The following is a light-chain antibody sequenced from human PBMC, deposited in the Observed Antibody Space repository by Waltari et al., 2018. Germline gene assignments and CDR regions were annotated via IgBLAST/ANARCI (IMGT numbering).Light chain of an antibody. CDR2: WAS. CDR1: QSILYTSKDKNY. J-gene: IGKJ1*01. CDR3: QQYYSRRT. Sequence: DIVMTQSPEFLSVSLGARDTTHCKSSQSILYTSKDKNYLPWYQQNPGPPSNLLIYWASTLQSGVPDRFSGSGSGTDFTLTINSLQAEDVAVYYCQQYYSRRTFGRGTRVEIK. V-gene: IGKV4-1*01.